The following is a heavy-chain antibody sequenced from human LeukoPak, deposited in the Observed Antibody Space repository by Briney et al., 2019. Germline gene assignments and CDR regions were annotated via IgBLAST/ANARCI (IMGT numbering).Heavy chain of an antibody. V-gene: IGHV2-5*02. CDR2: IYWDDDK. Sequence: SGPTLVNPTQTLTLTCTFSGFSLSTSGVGVGWIRQPPGKALEWLALIYWDDDKRYSLSLKSRLTITKDTSKNQVVLTMTNMDPVDTATYCCAHRLLNSSGWYYFDYWGQGTLVTVSS. D-gene: IGHD6-19*01. J-gene: IGHJ4*02. CDR3: AHRLLNSSGWYYFDY. CDR1: GFSLSTSGVG.